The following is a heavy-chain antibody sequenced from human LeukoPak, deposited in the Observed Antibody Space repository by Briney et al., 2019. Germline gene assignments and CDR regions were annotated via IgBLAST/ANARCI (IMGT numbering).Heavy chain of an antibody. D-gene: IGHD3-16*01. CDR1: GFTFSDYY. V-gene: IGHV3-11*04. CDR2: ISSTGSTM. CDR3: ARSWARGHYYYYYMDV. J-gene: IGHJ6*03. Sequence: PGGSLRLSCVASGFTFSDYYMSWIRQAPGKGLEWISYISSTGSTMYYADSVRGRFTISRDNARNSLYLQMNSLRAEDTAVYYCARSWARGHYYYYYMDVWGKGTTVTVSS.